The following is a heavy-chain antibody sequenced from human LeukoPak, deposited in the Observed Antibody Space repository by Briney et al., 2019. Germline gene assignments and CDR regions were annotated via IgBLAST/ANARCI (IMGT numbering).Heavy chain of an antibody. CDR2: INPNSGGT. CDR3: ARVLAAADTDDRFDP. V-gene: IGHV1-2*02. Sequence: GASVKVSCKASGYTFSGYYMHWVRQAPGQGLEWMGWINPNSGGTNFAQKFQGRVTMTRDTSISTAYMELSSLRSEDTAVYFCARVLAAADTDDRFDPWGQGTLVTVSS. CDR1: GYTFSGYY. D-gene: IGHD6-13*01. J-gene: IGHJ5*02.